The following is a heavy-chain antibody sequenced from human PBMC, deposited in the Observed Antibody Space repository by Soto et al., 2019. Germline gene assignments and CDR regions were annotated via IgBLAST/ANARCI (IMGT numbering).Heavy chain of an antibody. CDR2: LSDSGGST. CDR3: AKVSSSWYSGFFDF. J-gene: IGHJ4*02. D-gene: IGHD6-13*01. V-gene: IGHV3-23*01. CDR1: GFTFSSHA. Sequence: GGSLRLSCTASGFTFSSHAMTWVRQAPGKGLEWVSGLSDSGGSTYYADSVKGRFTISRDNSMNTLYLQMNTLRAEDTAVYYCAKVSSSWYSGFFDFWGQGTLVTVSS.